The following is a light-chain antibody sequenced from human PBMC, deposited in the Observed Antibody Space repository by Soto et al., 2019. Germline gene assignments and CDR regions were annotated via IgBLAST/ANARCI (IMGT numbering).Light chain of an antibody. CDR3: QQYNEWPPAT. V-gene: IGKV3-15*01. CDR2: DTF. J-gene: IGKJ1*01. Sequence: EIVMTQSPATLSVSPGERATLSCKASQSVTSKLAWYQQKPGQAPRLLIYDTFTRATGIPARFSGSGSGTEFTLTFSSLQSEDFAVYYCQQYNEWPPATFGQGTKVEIK. CDR1: QSVTSK.